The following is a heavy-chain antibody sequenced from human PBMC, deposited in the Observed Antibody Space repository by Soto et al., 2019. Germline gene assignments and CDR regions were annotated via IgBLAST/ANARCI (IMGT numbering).Heavy chain of an antibody. Sequence: EVQLVESGGGLVQSGGSLRLSCAASGFSFSRYWMSWLRQAPGKGLEWVANIKRDGSEKYYVDSVKGRFTIARDNAKKSMNLQMHSRRAEGQGVYYCARVDTSIGVYRECEFWGSGPLVISSS. J-gene: IGHJ2*01. CDR3: ARVDTSIGVYRECEF. CDR2: IKRDGSEK. CDR1: GFSFSRYW. D-gene: IGHD5-18*01. V-gene: IGHV3-7*04.